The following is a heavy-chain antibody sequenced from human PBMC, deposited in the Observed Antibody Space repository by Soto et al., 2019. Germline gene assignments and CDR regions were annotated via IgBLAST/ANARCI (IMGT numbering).Heavy chain of an antibody. CDR2: IYYSGST. V-gene: IGHV4-59*01. D-gene: IGHD1-26*01. CDR3: ARRYGGNFDY. Sequence: LSLTCTVSGGSISSYYWSWIWQPPGKGLEWIGYIYYSGSTNYNPSLKSRVTISVDTSKNQFSLKLSSVTAADTAVYYCARRYGGNFDYWGQGTQVTVSS. CDR1: GGSISSYY. J-gene: IGHJ4*02.